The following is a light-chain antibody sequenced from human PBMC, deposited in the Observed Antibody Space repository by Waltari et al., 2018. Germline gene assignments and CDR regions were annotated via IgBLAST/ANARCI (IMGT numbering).Light chain of an antibody. CDR2: LVS. V-gene: IGKV2-28*01. CDR3: MQARQTPST. J-gene: IGKJ1*01. Sequence: DIVMTQSPLSLPVSPGEPASISCRSSQSLLHSSGYTFLDWYLQKPGQSPQLLVYLVSKRAAGVPHRFSGSGSGTDFTRKSGRGEAEDVGVYYCMQARQTPSTFGQGTKVEIK. CDR1: QSLLHSSGYTF.